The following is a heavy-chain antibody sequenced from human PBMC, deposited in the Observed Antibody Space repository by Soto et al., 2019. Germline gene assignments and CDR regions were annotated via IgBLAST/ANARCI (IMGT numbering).Heavy chain of an antibody. Sequence: PSETLSLTCTVSGGSISSSSYYWGWIRQPPGKGLEWIGSIYYSGSTYYNPSLKSRVTISVDTSKNQFSLKLSSVTAADTAVYYCARRRIMITFGGVIATYYFDYWGQGTLVTVSS. CDR3: ARRRIMITFGGVIATYYFDY. D-gene: IGHD3-16*02. V-gene: IGHV4-39*01. CDR2: IYYSGST. J-gene: IGHJ4*02. CDR1: GGSISSSSYY.